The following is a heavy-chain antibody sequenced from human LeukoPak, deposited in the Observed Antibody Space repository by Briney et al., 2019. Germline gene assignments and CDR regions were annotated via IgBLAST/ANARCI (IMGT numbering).Heavy chain of an antibody. J-gene: IGHJ5*02. CDR2: IYYSGST. CDR3: ARSDIVGTIEGWFAP. V-gene: IGHV4-39*01. CDR1: GGSISSSGYY. Sequence: SETLSLTCTVSGGSISSSGYYWGWIRQPPGKGLEWIGSIYYSGSTYHNPSLKSRVTISIDMSKNLFSLKLSSVTAADTAVYYCARSDIVGTIEGWFAPWGQGTLVTVSS. D-gene: IGHD5-12*01.